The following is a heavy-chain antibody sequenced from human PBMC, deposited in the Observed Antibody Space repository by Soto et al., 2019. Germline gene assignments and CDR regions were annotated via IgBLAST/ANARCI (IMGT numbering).Heavy chain of an antibody. CDR3: AVEIAVAGGGAFDI. CDR1: GFTFSSYS. J-gene: IGHJ3*02. D-gene: IGHD6-19*01. CDR2: ISSSSSYI. Sequence: PGGSLRLSCAASGFTFSSYSMNWVRQAPGKGLEWVSSISSSSSYIYYADSVKGRFTISRDNAKNSLYLQMNSLRAEDTAVYYCAVEIAVAGGGAFDIWGQGTMVTVSS. V-gene: IGHV3-21*01.